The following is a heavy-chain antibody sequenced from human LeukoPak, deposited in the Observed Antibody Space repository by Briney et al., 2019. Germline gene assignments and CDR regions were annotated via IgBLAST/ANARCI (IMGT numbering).Heavy chain of an antibody. CDR2: MNPNSGNT. CDR1: GGAFTSYD. D-gene: IGHD1-26*01. V-gene: IGHV1-8*02. CDR3: ARDPGWELADCFDY. Sequence: ASVRVSCKASGGAFTSYDINWVRQATGQGLEWMGWMNPNSGNTGYAQKFQGRVTMTTDTSTSTAYMELRSLRSDDTAVYYCARDPGWELADCFDYWGQGTLVTVSS. J-gene: IGHJ4*02.